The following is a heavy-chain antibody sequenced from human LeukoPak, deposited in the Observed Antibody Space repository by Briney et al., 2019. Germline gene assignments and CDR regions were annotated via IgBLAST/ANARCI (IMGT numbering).Heavy chain of an antibody. J-gene: IGHJ4*02. Sequence: PGRSLRLSCAASGFTFSIYGMHWVRQAPGKGLEWVAVIWYDGGNKYYVESVKGRFTISRDNSRNTLYLQMNSLRVEDTAVYYCAKFSRSIEAGSGDWGQGTLVTVSS. CDR3: AKFSRSIEAGSGD. V-gene: IGHV3-33*03. CDR1: GFTFSIYG. D-gene: IGHD6-6*01. CDR2: IWYDGGNK.